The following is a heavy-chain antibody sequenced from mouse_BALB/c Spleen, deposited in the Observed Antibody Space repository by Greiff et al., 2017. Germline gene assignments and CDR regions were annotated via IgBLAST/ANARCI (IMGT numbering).Heavy chain of an antibody. Sequence: EVQLVESGGGLVKPGGSLKLSCAASGFTFSSYAMSWVRQTPEKRLEWVASISSGGSTYYPDSVKGRFTISRDNARNTLYLQMSSLKSEDTAMYYCARPIYYDYDGYAMDYWGQGTSVTVSS. CDR1: GFTFSSYA. V-gene: IGHV5-6-5*01. D-gene: IGHD2-4*01. J-gene: IGHJ4*01. CDR3: ARPIYYDYDGYAMDY. CDR2: ISSGGST.